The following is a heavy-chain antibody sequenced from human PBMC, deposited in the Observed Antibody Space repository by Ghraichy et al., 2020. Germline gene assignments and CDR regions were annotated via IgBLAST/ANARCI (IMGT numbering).Heavy chain of an antibody. CDR3: ASYIRGWIDP. CDR1: GGSINSSSYF. V-gene: IGHV4-39*01. D-gene: IGHD3-10*01. Sequence: PETLSLTCNVSGGSINSSSYFWAWIRQPPGKGLEWIGYIYYTGSTYYSAALKSRVTIAIDASKNQFSLNLRSVTAADTAGYYCASYIRGWIDPWGQGTLVTVSS. CDR2: IYYTGST. J-gene: IGHJ5*02.